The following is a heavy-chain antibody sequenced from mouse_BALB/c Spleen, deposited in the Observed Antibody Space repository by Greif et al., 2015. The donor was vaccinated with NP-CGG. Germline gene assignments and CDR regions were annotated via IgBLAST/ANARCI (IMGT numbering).Heavy chain of an antibody. CDR2: INPYNDGT. J-gene: IGHJ3*01. V-gene: IGHV1-14*01. Sequence: VQLQQSGPELVKPGASVKMSCKASGYTFTSYVMHWVKQKPGQGLEWIGYINPYNDGTKYNEKFKGKATLTSDKSSSTAYMELSSLTSEDSAVYYCARGSSSGYAWFAYWGQGTLVTVSA. CDR3: ARGSSSGYAWFAY. D-gene: IGHD3-1*01. CDR1: GYTFTSYV.